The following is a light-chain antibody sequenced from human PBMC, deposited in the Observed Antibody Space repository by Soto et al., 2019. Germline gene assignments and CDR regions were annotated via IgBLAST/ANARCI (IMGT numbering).Light chain of an antibody. J-gene: IGKJ2*01. V-gene: IGKV3-15*01. CDR3: QQYNIWPYT. CDR1: QSVNSN. Sequence: EIVMTQSPATLSVSPGERATLSCRASQSVNSNLAWYQHKPGQAPRLLIYGVSTRATGIPARFSGSGSGTEFILTINSLQSEDFAVYYCQQYNIWPYTFGQGAKLDIK. CDR2: GVS.